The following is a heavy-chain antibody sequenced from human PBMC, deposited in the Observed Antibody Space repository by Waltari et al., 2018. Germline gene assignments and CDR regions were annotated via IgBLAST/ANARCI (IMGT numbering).Heavy chain of an antibody. V-gene: IGHV4-39*01. CDR2: IYYSGST. Sequence: VQLLESGGGLVQPGGSLRLSCAASGFTFSSYAMSWVRQAPGKGLGWIGSIYYSGSTYYNPSLKSRVTISVDTSKNQFSLKLSSVTAADTAVYYCARLADYSGPAFDYWGQGTLVTVSS. CDR1: GFTFSSYA. D-gene: IGHD2-15*01. J-gene: IGHJ4*02. CDR3: ARLADYSGPAFDY.